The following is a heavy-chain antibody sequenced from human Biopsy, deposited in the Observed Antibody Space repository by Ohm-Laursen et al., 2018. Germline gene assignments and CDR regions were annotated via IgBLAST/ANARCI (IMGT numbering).Heavy chain of an antibody. J-gene: IGHJ6*02. V-gene: IGHV3-30*18. CDR2: IFYDGSNT. CDR1: GFTFNNYG. D-gene: IGHD5-18*01. CDR3: AKDRYNYTPIGGFSMDV. Sequence: SSLRLSCAASGFTFNNYGMQRVRQAPGKGLEWVAFIFYDGSNTYYADSVKGRFTISRDNSRDTLYLQMSSLRAEDTAVYYCAKDRYNYTPIGGFSMDVWGQGTTVTVSS.